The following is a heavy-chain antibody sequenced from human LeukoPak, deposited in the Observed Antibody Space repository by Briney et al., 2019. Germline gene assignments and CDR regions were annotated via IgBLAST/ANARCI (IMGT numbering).Heavy chain of an antibody. CDR2: ISSSSSYI. V-gene: IGHV3-21*01. CDR1: GFTFSSYS. CDR3: ARDYYGSGTWSWFDP. D-gene: IGHD3-10*01. Sequence: GGSLRLSRAASGFTFSSYSMNWVRQAPGKGLEWVSSISSSSSYIYYADSVKGRFTISRDNAKNSLYLQMNSLRAEDTAVYYCARDYYGSGTWSWFDPWGQGTLVTVSS. J-gene: IGHJ5*02.